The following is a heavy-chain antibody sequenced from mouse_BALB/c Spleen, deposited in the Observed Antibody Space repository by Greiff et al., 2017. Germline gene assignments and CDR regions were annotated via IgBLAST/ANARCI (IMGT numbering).Heavy chain of an antibody. Sequence: VQLKESGGGLVQPGGSRKLSCAASGFTFSSFGMHWVRQAPEKGLEWVAYISSGSSTIYYADTVKGRFTISRDNPKNTLFLQMTSLRSEDTAMYYCARSGDSSGYVPAYWGQGTLVTVSA. D-gene: IGHD3-2*01. V-gene: IGHV5-17*02. CDR1: GFTFSSFG. CDR2: ISSGSSTI. J-gene: IGHJ3*01. CDR3: ARSGDSSGYVPAY.